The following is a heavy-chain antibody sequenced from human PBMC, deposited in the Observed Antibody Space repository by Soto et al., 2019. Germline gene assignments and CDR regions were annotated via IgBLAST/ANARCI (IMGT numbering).Heavy chain of an antibody. J-gene: IGHJ4*02. CDR1: GFTFSSFE. D-gene: IGHD3-10*01. CDR3: VGASGVNPVDY. Sequence: GGSLRLSCATSGFTFSSFEMNWVRQAPGKGLEWVSYISSAGSATFYADSVKGRFTISRDNAKNSLFLQMNSLSAEDTALYYCVGASGVNPVDYWGQRTLVTVSS. V-gene: IGHV3-48*03. CDR2: ISSAGSAT.